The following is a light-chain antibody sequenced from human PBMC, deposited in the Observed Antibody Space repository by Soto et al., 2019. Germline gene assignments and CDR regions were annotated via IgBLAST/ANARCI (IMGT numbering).Light chain of an antibody. CDR2: AAS. V-gene: IGKV1-39*01. Sequence: DIQMTQSPASLSASVADRVTITCRASQSITNYLNWYQQKPGKAPKLLIYAASSLQSGVPSRLSGGGSGTHFTLTINSMQPSDFATYYCQQSYSTLTFGPGTNVDIK. CDR3: QQSYSTLT. CDR1: QSITNY. J-gene: IGKJ3*01.